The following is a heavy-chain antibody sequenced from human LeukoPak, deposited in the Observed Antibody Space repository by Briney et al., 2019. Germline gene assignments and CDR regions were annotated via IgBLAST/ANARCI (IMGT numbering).Heavy chain of an antibody. D-gene: IGHD6-19*01. J-gene: IGHJ1*01. CDR2: ISYDGSNK. Sequence: PGGSLRLSCAASGFTFSSYAMHWVRQAPGKGLEWVAVISYDGSNKYYADSVKGRFTISRDNSKNTLYLQMNSLRAEDTAVYYCAKDQRQWAEYFQHWGQGTLVTVSS. CDR1: GFTFSSYA. V-gene: IGHV3-30-3*01. CDR3: AKDQRQWAEYFQH.